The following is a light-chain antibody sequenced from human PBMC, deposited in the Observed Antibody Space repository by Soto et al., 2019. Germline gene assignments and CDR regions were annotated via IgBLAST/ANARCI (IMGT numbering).Light chain of an antibody. Sequence: DIQMTQSPSTLSASVGDRVTITCRASQSISVWLAWYQQKPGKAPKLLIYDVYSLESGVPSRFSGSGSGTEFTLTISRLQPDDFATYYCQQYNSYPLTFGGGTKVDIK. CDR3: QQYNSYPLT. CDR1: QSISVW. J-gene: IGKJ4*01. V-gene: IGKV1-5*01. CDR2: DVY.